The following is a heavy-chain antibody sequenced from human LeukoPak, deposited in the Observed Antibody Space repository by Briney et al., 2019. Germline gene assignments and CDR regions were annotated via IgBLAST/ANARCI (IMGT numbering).Heavy chain of an antibody. CDR3: ARGQYYYYMDV. Sequence: GASVKVSCKPSVNTFSSFHMHLVRQAPGQGLEWMGIINPSGSNTTYAQKFQGRLTMTRDTSTSTVYMELSSLRSEDTAVYYCARGQYYYYMDVWGKGTTVTVSS. CDR1: VNTFSSFH. V-gene: IGHV1-46*01. J-gene: IGHJ6*03. CDR2: INPSGSNT.